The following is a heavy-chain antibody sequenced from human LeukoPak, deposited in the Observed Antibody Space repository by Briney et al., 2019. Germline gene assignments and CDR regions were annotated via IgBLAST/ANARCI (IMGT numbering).Heavy chain of an antibody. J-gene: IGHJ4*02. CDR1: GGSVSSGSYY. V-gene: IGHV4-61*01. CDR2: IYYSGST. Sequence: SETLSLTCTVSGGSVSSGSYYWSGIRQPPGKGLEWIGYIYYSGSTNYNPSLKSRVTISVDTSKNQFSLKLSSVTAADTAVYYCARDWEGYWGQGTLVTVSS. CDR3: ARDWEGY. D-gene: IGHD1-26*01.